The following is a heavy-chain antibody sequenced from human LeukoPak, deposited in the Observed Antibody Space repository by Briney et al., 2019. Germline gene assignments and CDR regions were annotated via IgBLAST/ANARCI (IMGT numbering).Heavy chain of an antibody. D-gene: IGHD3-22*01. CDR3: ARGLGRGYPYCYYYMDV. CDR2: INHSGST. Sequence: SETLSLTCAVYGGSFSGYYWSWIRQPPGKGLEWIGEINHSGSTSYNPSLKSRVTISVDTSKNQFSLKLSSVTAADTAVYYCARGLGRGYPYCYYYMDVWGKGTTVTVSS. V-gene: IGHV4-34*01. J-gene: IGHJ6*03. CDR1: GGSFSGYY.